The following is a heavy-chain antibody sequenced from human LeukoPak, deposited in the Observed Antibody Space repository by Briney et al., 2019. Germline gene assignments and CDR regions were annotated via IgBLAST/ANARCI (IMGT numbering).Heavy chain of an antibody. Sequence: ASVKVSCKVSGYTFTSYYMHWVRQTPGQGLEWMGIINPSGGSTSYAQKFQGRVTMTRDTSTSTVYMELSSPRSEDTAVYYCARDSIVARSFDYWGQGTLVTVSS. CDR1: GYTFTSYY. J-gene: IGHJ4*02. CDR2: INPSGGST. V-gene: IGHV1-46*01. D-gene: IGHD6-6*01. CDR3: ARDSIVARSFDY.